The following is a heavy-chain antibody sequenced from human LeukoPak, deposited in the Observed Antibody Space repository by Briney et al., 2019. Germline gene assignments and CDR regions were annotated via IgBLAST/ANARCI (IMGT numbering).Heavy chain of an antibody. Sequence: SETLSLTCTVSGGSISSYYWSWIRQPPGKGLEWIGYIYYSGSTNYNPSLKSRVPISVDTSKNQFSLKLSSVTAADTAVYYCARVGIYYDYVWGSYRFDLLSFDYWGQGTLVTVSS. CDR3: ARVGIYYDYVWGSYRFDLLSFDY. J-gene: IGHJ4*02. CDR1: GGSISSYY. D-gene: IGHD3-16*02. V-gene: IGHV4-59*01. CDR2: IYYSGST.